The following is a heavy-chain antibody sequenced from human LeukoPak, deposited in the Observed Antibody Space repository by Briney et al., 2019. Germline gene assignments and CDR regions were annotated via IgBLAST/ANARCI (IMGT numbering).Heavy chain of an antibody. CDR3: ARRPYDSSGYWFDP. CDR2: IYYSGST. V-gene: IGHV4-59*08. D-gene: IGHD3-22*01. J-gene: IGHJ5*02. CDR1: GGSISSYY. Sequence: PSETLSLTCTVSGGSISSYYWSWIRQPPGKGLEWIGYIYYSGSTNYNPSLKSRVTISVDTSKNQFSLKLSSVTAADTAVYYCARRPYDSSGYWFDPWGQGTLVTVSS.